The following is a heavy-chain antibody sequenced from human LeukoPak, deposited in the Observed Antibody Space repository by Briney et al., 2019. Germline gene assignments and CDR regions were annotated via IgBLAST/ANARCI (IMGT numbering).Heavy chain of an antibody. D-gene: IGHD3-10*01. CDR2: ISAYNGNT. CDR3: ARDPPLWFGEFLTGMGYYYYGMDV. V-gene: IGHV1-18*04. CDR1: GYTFTSYG. J-gene: IGHJ6*04. Sequence: ASVKVSFQPSGYTFTSYGLSWVRQAPRQGLEWMGWISAYNGNTNYAQKLQGRVTMTTDTSTSTAYMELRSLRSDDTAVYYCARDPPLWFGEFLTGMGYYYYGMDVWGKGTTVTVSS.